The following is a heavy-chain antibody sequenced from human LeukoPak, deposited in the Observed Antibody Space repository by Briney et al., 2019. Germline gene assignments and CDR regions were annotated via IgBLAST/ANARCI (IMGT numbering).Heavy chain of an antibody. V-gene: IGHV4-59*01. CDR2: IYYSGNT. J-gene: IGHJ5*02. CDR1: GDSISIYY. D-gene: IGHD6-13*01. Sequence: SETLSLTCTVSGDSISIYYWSWIRQPPGKGLEWIGSIYYSGNTNYNPSLKSRVTISVDTSKNQFSLKLSSVTAADTAVYYCARDSAGGTFRWFDPWGQGTPVTVSS. CDR3: ARDSAGGTFRWFDP.